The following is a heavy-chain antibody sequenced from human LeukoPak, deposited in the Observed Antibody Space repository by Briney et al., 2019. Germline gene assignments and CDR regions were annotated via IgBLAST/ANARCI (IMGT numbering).Heavy chain of an antibody. D-gene: IGHD1-26*01. J-gene: IGHJ3*02. CDR1: GYSFTSYW. CDR2: IYPGYSDH. Sequence: GESLKISCKGSGYSFTSYWIAWVRQMPGKGLEWMGVIYPGYSDHRYSPSFQGQVTISVDKSITTAYLHCSSLKASDTAMYYCARHRSWSYYDAFDMWGQGTMVTVSS. V-gene: IGHV5-51*01. CDR3: ARHRSWSYYDAFDM.